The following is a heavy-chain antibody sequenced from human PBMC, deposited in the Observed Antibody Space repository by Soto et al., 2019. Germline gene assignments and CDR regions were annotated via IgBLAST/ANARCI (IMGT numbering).Heavy chain of an antibody. CDR1: EFTFSSYA. Sequence: GGSLRLSCAASEFTFSSYAMSWVRQAPGKGLEWVSAISGSGDSTNYADPVKGRFTISRDNSKNTLYLQMNSLRAEDTAVYYCAKDYYYDSSGPDYWGQGTLVTVSS. D-gene: IGHD3-22*01. CDR3: AKDYYYDSSGPDY. CDR2: ISGSGDST. V-gene: IGHV3-23*01. J-gene: IGHJ4*02.